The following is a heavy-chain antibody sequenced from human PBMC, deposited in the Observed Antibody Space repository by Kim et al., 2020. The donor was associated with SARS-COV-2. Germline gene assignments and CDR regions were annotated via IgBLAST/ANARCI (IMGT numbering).Heavy chain of an antibody. CDR2: IIPILGIA. CDR3: ARDHSSSWYLFDY. D-gene: IGHD6-13*01. CDR1: GGTFSSYA. V-gene: IGHV1-69*04. J-gene: IGHJ4*02. Sequence: SVKVSCKASGGTFSSYAISWVRQAPGQGLEWMGRIIPILGIANYAQKFQGRVTITADKSTSTAYMELSSLRSEDTAVYYCARDHSSSWYLFDYWGQGTLVTVSS.